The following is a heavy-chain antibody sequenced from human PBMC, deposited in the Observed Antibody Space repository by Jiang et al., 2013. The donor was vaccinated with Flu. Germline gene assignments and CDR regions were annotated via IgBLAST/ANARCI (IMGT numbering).Heavy chain of an antibody. CDR1: TIVFTDYA. D-gene: IGHD2-15*01. J-gene: IGHJ4*02. CDR3: ARNGHMSAGLDY. CDR2: LSFDGTNK. V-gene: IGHV3-30-3*01. Sequence: VESGGGVVQPGKSLRLSCAASTIVFTDYAFHWVRQAPGKGLEWVAILSFDGTNKYYADSVKGRFSISRDNSRNTLYLQMNSLRPEDTAVYYCARNGHMSAGLDYWGQGTLVTVSS.